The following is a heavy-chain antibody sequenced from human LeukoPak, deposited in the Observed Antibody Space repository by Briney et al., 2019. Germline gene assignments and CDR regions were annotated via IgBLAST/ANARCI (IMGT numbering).Heavy chain of an antibody. CDR2: MDYSGTT. CDR1: GASITSSSYY. Sequence: SETLSLTCTVSGASITSSSYYWGWIRQAPGKGLEWIGNMDYSGTTYYSPYLNSRVIIYVDTSKNKFSLELKSVPAADTAVYYCARMVHNFDDVWGSYRSTGFDYWGQGALGTVSA. V-gene: IGHV4-39*01. J-gene: IGHJ4*02. CDR3: ARMVHNFDDVWGSYRSTGFDY. D-gene: IGHD3-16*02.